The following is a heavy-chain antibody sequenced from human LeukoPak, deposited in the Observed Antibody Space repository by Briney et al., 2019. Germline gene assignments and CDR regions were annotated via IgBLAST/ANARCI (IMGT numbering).Heavy chain of an antibody. Sequence: GESLKISCKGSGYSFTSYWIGWVRQAPGKGLEWVSAISGSGGSTYYADSVKGRFTISRDNSKNTLYLQMNSLRAEDTAVYYCARINWSHDAFDIWGQGTMVTVSS. J-gene: IGHJ3*02. CDR2: ISGSGGST. CDR3: ARINWSHDAFDI. D-gene: IGHD1-1*01. CDR1: GYSFTSYW. V-gene: IGHV3-23*01.